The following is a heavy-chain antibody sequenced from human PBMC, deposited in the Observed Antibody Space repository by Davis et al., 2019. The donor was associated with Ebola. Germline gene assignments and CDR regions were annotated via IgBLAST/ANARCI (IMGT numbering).Heavy chain of an antibody. CDR3: AREFSDI. Sequence: MPSETLSLTCAVYGGSFSGYYWSWIRQPPGKGLEWIGYIYYSGSTNYNPSLKSRVTISVDTSKNQFSLKLSSVTAADTAVYYCAREFSDIWGQGTMVTVSS. V-gene: IGHV4-4*08. CDR2: IYYSGST. CDR1: GGSFSGYY. J-gene: IGHJ3*02.